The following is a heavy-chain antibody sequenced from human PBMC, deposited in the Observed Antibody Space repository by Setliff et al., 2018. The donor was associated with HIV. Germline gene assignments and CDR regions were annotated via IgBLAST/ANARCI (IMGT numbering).Heavy chain of an antibody. Sequence: SVKVSCKASRGTFRNSAINWVRQAPGQGLVWMGGIITLFGEANYAQEFQGRVTITADESTSTAYMELNSLRSDDAAVYYCARQPYYDDDGTNLPSEWRVLGWGQGTLITVSS. D-gene: IGHD3-16*01. CDR2: IITLFGEA. J-gene: IGHJ4*02. V-gene: IGHV1-69*13. CDR1: RGTFRNSA. CDR3: ARQPYYDDDGTNLPSEWRVLG.